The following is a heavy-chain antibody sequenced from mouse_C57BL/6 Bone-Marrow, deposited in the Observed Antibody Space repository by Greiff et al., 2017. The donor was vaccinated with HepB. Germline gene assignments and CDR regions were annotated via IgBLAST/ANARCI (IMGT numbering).Heavy chain of an antibody. J-gene: IGHJ3*01. CDR1: GFTFSSYA. V-gene: IGHV5-4*01. CDR3: AREGDYDYGVGWFAY. Sequence: EVHLVESGGGLVKPGGSLKLSCAASGFTFSSYAMSWVRQTPEKRLEWVATISDGGSYTYYPDNVKGRFTISRDNAKNNLYLQMSHLKSEDTAMYYCAREGDYDYGVGWFAYWGQGTLVTVSA. CDR2: ISDGGSYT. D-gene: IGHD2-4*01.